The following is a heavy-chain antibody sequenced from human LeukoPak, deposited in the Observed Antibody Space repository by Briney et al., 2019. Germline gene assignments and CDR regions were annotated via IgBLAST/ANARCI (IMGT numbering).Heavy chain of an antibody. CDR3: AREAGGRFLEWLPTNWFDP. CDR2: ISSSSSYI. CDR1: GFTFSSYS. Sequence: PGGSLRLSCAASGFTFSSYSMNWVRQAPGKGLEWVSSISSSSSYIYYADSVKGRFTISRDNAKNSLYLQMNSLRAEDTAVYYCAREAGGRFLEWLPTNWFDPWGQGTLVTVSS. J-gene: IGHJ5*02. V-gene: IGHV3-21*01. D-gene: IGHD3-3*01.